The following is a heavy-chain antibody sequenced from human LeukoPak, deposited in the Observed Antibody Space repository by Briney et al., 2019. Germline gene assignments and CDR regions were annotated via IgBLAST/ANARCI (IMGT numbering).Heavy chain of an antibody. CDR3: ARDSDYYDSSAYSFRGGLHYDF. D-gene: IGHD3-22*01. V-gene: IGHV3-33*01. Sequence: PGGSLTLPCVASGLTFSNYNMHWVRQAPGKGLEWVAVIWHDGNYKYYVDSVKGRFTISRDNSKNTVYLQMNSLGAEDTAVYLCARDSDYYDSSAYSFRGGLHYDFWGRGTLVTVSS. J-gene: IGHJ4*02. CDR2: IWHDGNYK. CDR1: GLTFSNYN.